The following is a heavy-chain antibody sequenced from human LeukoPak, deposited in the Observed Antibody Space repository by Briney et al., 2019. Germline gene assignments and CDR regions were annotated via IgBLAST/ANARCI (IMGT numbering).Heavy chain of an antibody. CDR1: GFTFSSYA. V-gene: IGHV3-23*01. Sequence: PGGSLRLSCAASGFTFSSYAMSWVRQAPGKGLEWVSAISGSGGSTYYADSVKGRFTISRDNSKNTLYLQMSSLRAEDTAVYYCAKDSQARGYSRSYYFDYWGQGTLVTVSS. D-gene: IGHD6-6*01. CDR3: AKDSQARGYSRSYYFDY. J-gene: IGHJ4*02. CDR2: ISGSGGST.